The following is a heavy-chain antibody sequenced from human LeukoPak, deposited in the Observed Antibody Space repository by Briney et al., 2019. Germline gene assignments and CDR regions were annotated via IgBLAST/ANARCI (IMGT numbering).Heavy chain of an antibody. CDR2: GSDKGGT. V-gene: IGHV4-34*01. CDR1: GESLSGHY. D-gene: IGHD2-8*01. Sequence: SETLSLTCAVYGESLSGHYWSWIRQPPGKGLEWIGEGSDKGGTKFNPSLKSRVTISADTSKNQFSLKVSSVTAADTAVYYCVKNGQSGFSFGPWGQGTLVTVSS. J-gene: IGHJ5*02. CDR3: VKNGQSGFSFGP.